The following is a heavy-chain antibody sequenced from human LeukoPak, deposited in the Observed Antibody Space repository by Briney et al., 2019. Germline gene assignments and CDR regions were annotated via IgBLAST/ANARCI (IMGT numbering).Heavy chain of an antibody. Sequence: PSETLSLTCAVSGGSFNNYYWSWIRQPPGKGLEWIGEINRSGSTNYNPSLKSRVTTSVDTSKNQFSLRLSSVTAADTAVYYCARGHKQQLVTFYWYSDLWGRGTLVTVSS. D-gene: IGHD6-13*01. CDR1: GGSFNNYY. CDR3: ARGHKQQLVTFYWYSDL. J-gene: IGHJ2*01. CDR2: INRSGST. V-gene: IGHV4-34*01.